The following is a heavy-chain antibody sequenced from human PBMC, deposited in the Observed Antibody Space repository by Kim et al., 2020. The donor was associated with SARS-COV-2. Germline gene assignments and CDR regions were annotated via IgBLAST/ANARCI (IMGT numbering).Heavy chain of an antibody. Sequence: GGSLRLSCAASGFTFSDYYMSWIRQAPGKGLEWVSYISSSGSTKYYADSVKGRFTISRDNAKNSLYLQMNSLGAEDTAVYYCARHSTAPRRDFDLWGQGTPGNVSS. D-gene: IGHD6-6*01. J-gene: IGHJ4*02. CDR3: ARHSTAPRRDFDL. CDR2: ISSSGSTK. CDR1: GFTFSDYY. V-gene: IGHV3-11*01.